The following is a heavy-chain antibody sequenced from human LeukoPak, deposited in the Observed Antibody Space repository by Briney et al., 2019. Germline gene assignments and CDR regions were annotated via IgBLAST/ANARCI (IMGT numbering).Heavy chain of an antibody. D-gene: IGHD5-24*01. CDR1: GGSISNYY. V-gene: IGHV4-59*01. CDR3: AAQMTTFMSWFDP. CDR2: IYYSGST. J-gene: IGHJ5*02. Sequence: PSETLSLTCAVSGGSISNYYWSWIRQPPGKGLEWIGYIYYSGSTNYNPSLKSRVTISVDTSKNQFSLKLSSVTAADTAVYYCAAQMTTFMSWFDPWGQGTLVTVSS.